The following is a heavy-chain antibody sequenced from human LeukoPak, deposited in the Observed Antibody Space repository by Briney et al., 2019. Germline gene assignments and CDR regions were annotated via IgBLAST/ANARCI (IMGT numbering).Heavy chain of an antibody. CDR3: ARGSGSYSNWFDP. Sequence: SETLSLTCTVSGGSISYYYWSWIRHPPGKGLEWIGYIYYTGSTNYNPSLKSRVTISIDTSKNQFSLKLSSVTAADTAVYYCARGSGSYSNWFDPWGQGTLVTVSS. J-gene: IGHJ5*02. CDR1: GGSISYYY. CDR2: IYYTGST. D-gene: IGHD1-26*01. V-gene: IGHV4-59*01.